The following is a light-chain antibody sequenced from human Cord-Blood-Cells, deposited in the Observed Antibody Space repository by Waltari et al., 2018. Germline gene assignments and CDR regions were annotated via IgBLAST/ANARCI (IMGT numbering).Light chain of an antibody. CDR1: RSDVGGSNY. V-gene: IGLV2-8*01. CDR2: EVS. CDR3: SSYAGSNNWV. J-gene: IGLJ3*02. Sequence: QSALTQPPSASGSPGQSVTISCPGTRSDVGGSNYVSWYQPHPGKAPKLMIYEVSKRPSGVPDRFSGSKSGNTASLTVSGLQADDEADYYCSSYAGSNNWVFGGGTKLTVL.